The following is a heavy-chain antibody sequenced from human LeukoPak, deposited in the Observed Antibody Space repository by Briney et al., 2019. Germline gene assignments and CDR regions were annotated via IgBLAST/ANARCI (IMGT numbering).Heavy chain of an antibody. CDR1: GGSISGTDYY. V-gene: IGHV4-30-4*01. CDR2: IHHSGST. CDR3: AGRGYAMAY. D-gene: IGHD5-12*01. J-gene: IGHJ4*02. Sequence: SETLSLTCRVSGGSISGTDYYWSWIRQLPGKGLEWIGYIHHSGSTSYNPSLKGRITITVDTSMNQFSLEMTSMTAADTAVYYCAGRGYAMAYWGRGALVTVSS.